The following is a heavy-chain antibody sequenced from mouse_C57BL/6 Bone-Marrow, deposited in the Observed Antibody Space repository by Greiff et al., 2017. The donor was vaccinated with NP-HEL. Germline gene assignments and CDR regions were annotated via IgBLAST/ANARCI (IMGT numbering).Heavy chain of an antibody. V-gene: IGHV5-16*01. CDR2: INYDGSST. Sequence: EVKVVESEGGLVQPGSSMKLSCTASGFTFSDYYMAWVRQVPEKGLEWVANINYDGSSTYYLDSLKSRFIISRDNAKNILYLQMSSLKSEDTATYNCARVVYGSSFLYYFDYWGQGTTLTVAS. D-gene: IGHD1-1*01. CDR1: GFTFSDYY. J-gene: IGHJ2*01. CDR3: ARVVYGSSFLYYFDY.